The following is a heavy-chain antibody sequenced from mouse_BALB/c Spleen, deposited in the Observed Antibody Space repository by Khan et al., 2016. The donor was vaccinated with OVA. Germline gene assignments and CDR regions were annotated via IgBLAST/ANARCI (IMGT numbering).Heavy chain of an antibody. CDR3: ARSGYGNPFAY. V-gene: IGHV1S81*02. J-gene: IGHJ3*01. Sequence: QVQLQQPGAALVRPGASVKISCKASGYTFTSYYMYWVKQRPGQGLEWIGGINPTDGGTHFNEKFKGKATLTVDHSSSTAYMQLSSLTSEDSAVYYCARSGYGNPFAYWGQGTLVTVSA. D-gene: IGHD2-1*01. CDR2: INPTDGGT. CDR1: GYTFTSYY.